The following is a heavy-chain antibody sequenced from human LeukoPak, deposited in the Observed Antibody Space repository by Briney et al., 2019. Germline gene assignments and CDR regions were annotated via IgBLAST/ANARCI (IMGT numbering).Heavy chain of an antibody. Sequence: PSETLSLTCAVYGGSFSGYYWSWIRQPPGKGLEWIGEINHSGSTNYNPSLKSRVTISVDTSKNQFSLKLSSVTAADTAVYYCERGLRLGSSGYYKRYNWFDPWGQGTLVTVSS. V-gene: IGHV4-34*01. D-gene: IGHD3-22*01. CDR2: INHSGST. CDR1: GGSFSGYY. J-gene: IGHJ5*02. CDR3: ERGLRLGSSGYYKRYNWFDP.